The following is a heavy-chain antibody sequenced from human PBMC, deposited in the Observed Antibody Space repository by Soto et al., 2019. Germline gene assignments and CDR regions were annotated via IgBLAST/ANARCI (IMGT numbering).Heavy chain of an antibody. CDR2: IYYSGST. D-gene: IGHD2-15*01. CDR3: ARGSVVAATLFDY. J-gene: IGHJ4*02. Sequence: QVQLQESGPGLVKPSQTLSLTCTVSGGSISSGGYYWSWIRQHPGKGLEWIGYIYYSGSTYYNPSLKFIVTISVDTSKIQFSLKLSSVTAADTSVYYCARGSVVAATLFDYLGQGTLFTVSS. CDR1: GGSISSGGYY. V-gene: IGHV4-31*01.